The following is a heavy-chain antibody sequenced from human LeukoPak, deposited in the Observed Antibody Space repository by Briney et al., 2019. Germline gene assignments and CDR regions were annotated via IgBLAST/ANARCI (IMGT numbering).Heavy chain of an antibody. J-gene: IGHJ4*02. Sequence: ASVKVSCKASGYTFTGYYMHWVRQAPGQGLEWMGWINPNSGGTNYAQKFQGRVTMTRDTSISTAHMELSRLRSDDTAVYYCARDPPPNTYYYGSGAQGDYWGQGTLVTVSS. V-gene: IGHV1-2*02. CDR3: ARDPPPNTYYYGSGAQGDY. D-gene: IGHD3-10*01. CDR2: INPNSGGT. CDR1: GYTFTGYY.